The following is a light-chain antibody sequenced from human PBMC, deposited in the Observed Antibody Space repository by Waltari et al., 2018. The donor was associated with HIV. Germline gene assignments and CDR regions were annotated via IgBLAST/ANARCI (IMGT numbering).Light chain of an antibody. CDR1: QSVLHSPNNKNY. V-gene: IGKV4-1*01. CDR3: QQYYNTPYT. J-gene: IGKJ2*01. CDR2: WAS. Sequence: DNVMTQSPDSLAVSLGERATINCKSSQSVLHSPNNKNYLAWYQQKPGQPPKLLIFWASTRESGVPDRFSGSGSGTDFTLTISSLQAEDVAVYYCQQYYNTPYTFGQGTKLEIK.